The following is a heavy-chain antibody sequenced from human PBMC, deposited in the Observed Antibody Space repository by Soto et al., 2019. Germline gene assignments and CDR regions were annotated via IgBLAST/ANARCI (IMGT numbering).Heavy chain of an antibody. CDR3: ARVLESHYSLDY. Sequence: SETLSLTCTVSGGSISSYYWSWIRQPPGKGLEWIGYIYYSGSTNYNPSLKSRVTIPVDTSKNQFSLKLSSVTAADTAVYYCARVLESHYSLDYWGQGTLVTVSS. D-gene: IGHD3-3*01. J-gene: IGHJ4*02. CDR2: IYYSGST. CDR1: GGSISSYY. V-gene: IGHV4-59*08.